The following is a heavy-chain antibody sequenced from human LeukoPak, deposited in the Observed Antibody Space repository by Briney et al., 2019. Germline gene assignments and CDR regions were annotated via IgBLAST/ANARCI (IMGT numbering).Heavy chain of an antibody. V-gene: IGHV3-21*01. CDR3: ARDRGGATNDY. D-gene: IGHD1-26*01. CDR2: ISSSSSYI. Sequence: GGSLRLSCAASGFTFSSYSMNWVRQAPGKGLEWVSSISSSSSYIYYADSVKGRFTISRDNAKNSLYLQMNSPRAEDTAVYYCARDRGGATNDYWGQGTLVTVSS. CDR1: GFTFSSYS. J-gene: IGHJ4*02.